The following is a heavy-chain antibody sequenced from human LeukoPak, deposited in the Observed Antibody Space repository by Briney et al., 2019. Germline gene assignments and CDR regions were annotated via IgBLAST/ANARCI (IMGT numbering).Heavy chain of an antibody. V-gene: IGHV4-4*02. Sequence: SETLSLTCGVSGVSITNTNYWTWVRQPPGKGLEWIGEVNLQGSTNYNPSLMGRVAIAVDPSENDISLQLTYVTAAATAVYYCAREGGPYRPLDYSGQGTLVTVSS. D-gene: IGHD2-2*01. CDR1: GVSITNTNY. CDR2: VNLQGST. J-gene: IGHJ4*02. CDR3: AREGGPYRPLDY.